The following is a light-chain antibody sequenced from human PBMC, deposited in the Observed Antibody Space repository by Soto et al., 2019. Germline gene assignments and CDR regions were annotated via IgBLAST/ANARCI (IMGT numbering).Light chain of an antibody. CDR1: ESISSF. J-gene: IGKJ1*01. CDR2: GAS. CDR3: QQSYSTRWT. Sequence: DLQMTQAPSTLSASVGDRVTITCRASESISSFLIWYQQTPGKAPKVLIYGASSLQTGVPSRFSGSGSGTDVTLTIDRLQPEDFAISYCQQSYSTRWTVDEGTKVEIK. V-gene: IGKV1-39*01.